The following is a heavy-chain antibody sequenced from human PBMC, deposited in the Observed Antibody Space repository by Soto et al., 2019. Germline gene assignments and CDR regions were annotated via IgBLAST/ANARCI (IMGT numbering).Heavy chain of an antibody. Sequence: GGSLRLSCAASGFTFGGYGMHWVRQAPCKGLEWAAAISYDGRNTYYADSVQGRFAVSRDNSKNTMYLHMNSLRVEDTAVYYCARAKWHDGSGRVREFDYWGQGALVTVSS. V-gene: IGHV3-33*01. J-gene: IGHJ4*02. CDR2: ISYDGRNT. CDR1: GFTFGGYG. CDR3: ARAKWHDGSGRVREFDY. D-gene: IGHD3-10*01.